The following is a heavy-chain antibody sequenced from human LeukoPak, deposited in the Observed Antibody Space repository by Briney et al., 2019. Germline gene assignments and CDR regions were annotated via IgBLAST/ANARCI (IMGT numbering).Heavy chain of an antibody. CDR2: IKQDGSEK. CDR3: ARDRWFGEFYGMDV. Sequence: ETLSLTCAVSGGSISSSNWWSWVRQPPGKGLEWVANIKQDGSEKYYVDSVKGRFTISRDNAKNSLYLQMNSLRAEDTAVYYCARDRWFGEFYGMDVWGQGTTVTVSS. V-gene: IGHV3-7*01. D-gene: IGHD3-10*01. CDR1: GGSISSSNW. J-gene: IGHJ6*02.